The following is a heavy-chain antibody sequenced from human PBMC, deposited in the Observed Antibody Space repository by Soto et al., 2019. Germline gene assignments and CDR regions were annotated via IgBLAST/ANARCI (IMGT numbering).Heavy chain of an antibody. CDR1: GGSISSYY. CDR3: ASLDSGRRLAADY. CDR2: IYYSGST. V-gene: IGHV4-59*08. J-gene: IGHJ4*02. D-gene: IGHD6-19*01. Sequence: QVQLQESGPGLVKPSETLSLTCTVSGGSISSYYWSWIRQPPGKGLEWIGYIYYSGSTNYNPSLKSRVTISVDTSKNQFSLKLSSVTAADTAVYYCASLDSGRRLAADYWGQGTLVTVSS.